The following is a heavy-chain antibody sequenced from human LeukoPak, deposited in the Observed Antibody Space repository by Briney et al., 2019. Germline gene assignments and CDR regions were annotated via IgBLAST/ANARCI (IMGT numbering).Heavy chain of an antibody. D-gene: IGHD2-15*01. V-gene: IGHV1-69-2*01. Sequence: ATVKISCKASAYTFTDYNIHWVQQAPGKGLEWVGRVDPEDGATMYAEKFQDRVTITADTSTDTTYMELRSLGSEDTAVSYCANLVVVIAATSFDYWGQGTLVTVSS. CDR2: VDPEDGAT. CDR3: ANLVVVIAATSFDY. J-gene: IGHJ4*02. CDR1: AYTFTDYN.